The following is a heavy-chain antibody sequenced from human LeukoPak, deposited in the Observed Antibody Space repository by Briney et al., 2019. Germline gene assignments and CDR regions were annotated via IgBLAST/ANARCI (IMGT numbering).Heavy chain of an antibody. CDR2: INDSGSI. Sequence: SETLSLTCAVYGGSFSGYFWTWIRQPPGKGLEWIGEINDSGSINYNPSLKSRVSISVDTSKNQFSLKVSSVTAADTAVYYSARRGSGSLNIQSNFDYWGQGTLVTVSS. CDR1: GGSFSGYF. V-gene: IGHV4-34*01. D-gene: IGHD3-10*01. CDR3: ARRGSGSLNIQSNFDY. J-gene: IGHJ4*02.